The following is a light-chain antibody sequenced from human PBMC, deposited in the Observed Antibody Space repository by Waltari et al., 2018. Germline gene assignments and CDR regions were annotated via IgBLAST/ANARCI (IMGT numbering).Light chain of an antibody. V-gene: IGLV2-23*02. Sequence: QSALTQPASVSGSPGQAITLPFTGTSRAVGSYNLFSWYQQQPGKAPKLMIYWVSKRPSGVSNRFSGSKSGNTASLTISGLQAEDEADYYCCSYAGSSTYVVFGGGTKLTVL. CDR3: CSYAGSSTYVV. CDR1: SRAVGSYNL. CDR2: WVS. J-gene: IGLJ2*01.